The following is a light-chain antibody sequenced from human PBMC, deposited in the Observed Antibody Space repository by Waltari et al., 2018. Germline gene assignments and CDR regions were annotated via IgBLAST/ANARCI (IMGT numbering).Light chain of an antibody. J-gene: IGKJ2*01. Sequence: DIQMTQSPSTLSASVGDRVTITCRASQSISSWLAWYQQRPGKAPKLLIYGASSLESGVPSRFRGSGSGTEFTLTISSLQPDDFATYYCQQYNSYTFGQGTKLEIK. CDR1: QSISSW. CDR2: GAS. V-gene: IGKV1-5*01. CDR3: QQYNSYT.